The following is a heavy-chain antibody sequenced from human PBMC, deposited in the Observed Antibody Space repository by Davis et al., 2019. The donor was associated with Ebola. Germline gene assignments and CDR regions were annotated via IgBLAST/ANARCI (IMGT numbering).Heavy chain of an antibody. CDR3: ARGRYSSVDY. CDR1: GFTFSSYW. D-gene: IGHD6-25*01. V-gene: IGHV3-30-3*01. CDR2: ISYDGSNK. Sequence: PAGSLRLSCAASGFTFSSYWMSWVRQAPGKGLEWVAVISYDGSNKYYADPVKGRFTISRDNAKNTLYLQMNSLRAEDTAVYYCARGRYSSVDYWGQGTLVTVSS. J-gene: IGHJ4*02.